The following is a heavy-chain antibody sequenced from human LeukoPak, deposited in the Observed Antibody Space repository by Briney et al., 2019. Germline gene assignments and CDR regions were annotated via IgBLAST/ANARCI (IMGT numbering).Heavy chain of an antibody. D-gene: IGHD5-18*01. CDR2: IYYSGST. Sequence: SETLSLTCTVSGASISNYYWGWIRQPPGRGLEWIGSIYYSGSTYYNSSLKSRVTISVDTSRNQFSLKLSSVTAADTAVYYCARTFGYSYGYLDYWGQGTLVTVSS. V-gene: IGHV4-39*01. J-gene: IGHJ4*02. CDR1: GASISNYY. CDR3: ARTFGYSYGYLDY.